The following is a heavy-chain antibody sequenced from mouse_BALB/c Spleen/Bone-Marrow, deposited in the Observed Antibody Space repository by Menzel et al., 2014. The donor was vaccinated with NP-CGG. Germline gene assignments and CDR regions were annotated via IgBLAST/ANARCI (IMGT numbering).Heavy chain of an antibody. CDR3: ARLPFDY. CDR1: GFTFSSYT. Sequence: EVKVVESGGDLVQPGGSLKLSCAASGFTFSSYTMSWVRQTPEKRLEWVAYISNSGGSIYYPDTVKGRFTISRDNAKNTLYLQMSSLKSEDTAMYYCARLPFDYWGQGTTLTVSS. J-gene: IGHJ2*01. V-gene: IGHV5-12-2*01. CDR2: ISNSGGSI.